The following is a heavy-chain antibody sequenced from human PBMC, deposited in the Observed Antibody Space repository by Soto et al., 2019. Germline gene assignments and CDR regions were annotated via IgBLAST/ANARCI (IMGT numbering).Heavy chain of an antibody. V-gene: IGHV4-59*02. D-gene: IGHD3-22*01. J-gene: IGHJ5*02. CDR2: IYYTGTH. Sequence: KTSETLSLTCSGSGGSVSNYYWSWVRQPPGKRLEWIGYIYYTGTHDYNPSLRGRATISVDTSKDQFSLKLTSVTAADTAVYYCARDRDRHSSGLPSFDPWGQGILVTVSS. CDR1: GGSVSNYY. CDR3: ARDRDRHSSGLPSFDP.